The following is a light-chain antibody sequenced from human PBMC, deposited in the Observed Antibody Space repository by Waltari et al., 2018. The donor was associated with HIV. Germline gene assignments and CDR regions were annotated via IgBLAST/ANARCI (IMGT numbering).Light chain of an antibody. CDR1: QNIANY. V-gene: IGKV1-39*01. J-gene: IGKJ2*01. CDR2: AAT. Sequence: DIQMTQSPSALSASVGDRVTITCRSRQNIANYVNWYRQKVGEAPKPLVFAATTLQSGVPSRFSASGSGTEFTLTIASLEPEDFAMYFCQQTYSTPPYTFGQGTK. CDR3: QQTYSTPPYT.